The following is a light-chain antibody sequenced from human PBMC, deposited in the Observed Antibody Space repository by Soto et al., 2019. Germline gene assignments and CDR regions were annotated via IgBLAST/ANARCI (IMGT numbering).Light chain of an antibody. CDR3: QQYYTTPPMYT. J-gene: IGKJ2*01. Sequence: DIVMTQSPDSLAVSLGERATINCKSSQTVLNSSNNKTYLNWYQQKPGQPPKLVIYWASTRESGVPDRFSGSGSGTYFTLTISSLQAEAAAVYYCQQYYTTPPMYTFGQGTKLEIK. CDR1: QTVLNSSNNKTY. CDR2: WAS. V-gene: IGKV4-1*01.